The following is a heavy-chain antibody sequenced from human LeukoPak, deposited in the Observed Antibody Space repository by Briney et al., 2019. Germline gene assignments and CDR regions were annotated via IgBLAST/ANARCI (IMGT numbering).Heavy chain of an antibody. V-gene: IGHV3-23*01. CDR2: ISGSGGST. Sequence: PGGSLRLSCAASGFTFSSYAMSWVRQAPGKGLEWVSAISGSGGSTYYADSVKGRFTISRDNSKNTLYLQMNSLRAEDTTVYYCAKGIAVAGTLYYFDYWGQGTLVTVSS. D-gene: IGHD6-19*01. CDR1: GFTFSSYA. CDR3: AKGIAVAGTLYYFDY. J-gene: IGHJ4*02.